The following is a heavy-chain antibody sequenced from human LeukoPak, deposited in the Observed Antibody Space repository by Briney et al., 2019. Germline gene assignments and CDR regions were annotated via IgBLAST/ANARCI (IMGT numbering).Heavy chain of an antibody. CDR2: ISDDGSNK. V-gene: IGHV3-30*18. CDR1: GFTFSSYG. CDR3: AKGLHRWELLRRYFDY. Sequence: PGRSLRLSCVASGFTFSSYGMHWVRQAPGKGLEWVAVISDDGSNKYYADSVKGRFTISRDNSKNTLYLQMNSLRAEDTAVYYCAKGLHRWELLRRYFDYWGQGTLVTVSS. D-gene: IGHD1-26*01. J-gene: IGHJ4*02.